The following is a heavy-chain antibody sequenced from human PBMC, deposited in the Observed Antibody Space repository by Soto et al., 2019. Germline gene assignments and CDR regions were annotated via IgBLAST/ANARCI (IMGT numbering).Heavy chain of an antibody. V-gene: IGHV3-21*05. J-gene: IGHJ4*02. Sequence: EVQLVESGGGLVLPGGSLRLSCAASGFTFSGYSMNWVRQAPGKGLEWVSYISSSSSYIYYADSVKGRFTISRDNAKNSLYLQMNSLRAEDTAVYYCARVRIVVGDDYWGQGTLVTVSS. CDR1: GFTFSGYS. CDR2: ISSSSSYI. CDR3: ARVRIVVGDDY. D-gene: IGHD2-2*01.